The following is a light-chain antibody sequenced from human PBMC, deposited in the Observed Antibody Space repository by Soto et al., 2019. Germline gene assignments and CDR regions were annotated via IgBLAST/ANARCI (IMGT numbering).Light chain of an antibody. CDR1: QSISSY. CDR2: DAS. CDR3: QQRSNWPWT. Sequence: EIVLTQSPATLSLPQGERATLSCRASQSISSYLAWYQQKPGQAPRLLIYDASNRATGIPARFSGSGSGTDFTLTISSLEPEDFAVYFCQQRSNWPWTFGQRTKVDIK. J-gene: IGKJ1*01. V-gene: IGKV3-11*01.